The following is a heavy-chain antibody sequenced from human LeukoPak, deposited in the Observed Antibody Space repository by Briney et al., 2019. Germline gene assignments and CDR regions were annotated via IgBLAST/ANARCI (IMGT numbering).Heavy chain of an antibody. D-gene: IGHD6-6*01. V-gene: IGHV1-18*01. CDR1: GYTFTSYG. CDR2: ISAYNGNT. J-gene: IGHJ4*02. CDR3: ARDKTAARPDPGVGEDFDY. Sequence: ASVTVSCKASGYTFTSYGISWARQAPGQGLEWMGWISAYNGNTNYAQKLQGRVAMTTDTSTSTAYMELRSLRSDDTAVYYCARDKTAARPDPGVGEDFDYWGQGTLVTVSS.